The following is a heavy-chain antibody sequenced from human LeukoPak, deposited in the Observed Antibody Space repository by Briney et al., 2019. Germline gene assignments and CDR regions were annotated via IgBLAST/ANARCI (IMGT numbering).Heavy chain of an antibody. D-gene: IGHD2-21*02. CDR3: ARGGPTYCGGDCYSNY. Sequence: AGGSLRLSCAASGFTFSSYGMHWVRQAPGKGLEWVAVIWYDGSNKYYADSVKGRFTISRDNSKNTLYLQMNSLRAEDTAVYYCARGGPTYCGGDCYSNYWGQGTLVTVSS. J-gene: IGHJ4*02. CDR2: IWYDGSNK. V-gene: IGHV3-33*01. CDR1: GFTFSSYG.